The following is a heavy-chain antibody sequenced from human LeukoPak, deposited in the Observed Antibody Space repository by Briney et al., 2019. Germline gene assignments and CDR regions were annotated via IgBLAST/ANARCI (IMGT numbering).Heavy chain of an antibody. CDR2: INHSGST. V-gene: IGHV4-34*01. CDR1: GGSFSGYY. Sequence: PSETLSLTCAVYGGSFSGYYWSWIRQPPGKGLEWIGEINHSGSTNYNPSLKSRVTISVDTSKNQFSLKLSSVTAADTAVYYCARISPIRYFDWLLSSRFDPWGQGTLVTVSS. CDR3: ARISPIRYFDWLLSSRFDP. J-gene: IGHJ5*02. D-gene: IGHD3-9*01.